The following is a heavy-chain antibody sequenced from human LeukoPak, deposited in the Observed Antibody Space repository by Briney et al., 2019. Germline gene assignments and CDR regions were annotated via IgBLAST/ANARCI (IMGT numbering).Heavy chain of an antibody. J-gene: IGHJ2*01. CDR1: GFTFSSYD. CDR3: ARAYCAGRCYAWYFDL. D-gene: IGHD2-21*01. Sequence: GGSLRLSCAASGFTFSSYDMHWVRRPMGKGLEWVSAFGADGATLYPDSVKGRFIISRENAKNAVYLDMNSLRPGDTAVYYCARAYCAGRCYAWYFDLWAVAPWSLSPQ. V-gene: IGHV3-13*01. CDR2: FGADGAT.